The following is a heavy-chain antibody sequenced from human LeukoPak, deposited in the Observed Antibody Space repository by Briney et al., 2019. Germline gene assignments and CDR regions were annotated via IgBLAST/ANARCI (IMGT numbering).Heavy chain of an antibody. CDR2: INPNSGGT. J-gene: IGHJ4*02. D-gene: IGHD3-22*01. V-gene: IGHV1-2*02. CDR1: GYTFTGYY. CDR3: ARDVDYDSSGYYPFGY. Sequence: GASVKVSCKASGYTFTGYYMHWMRQAPGQGLEWMGWINPNSGGTNYAQKFQGRVTMTRDTSISTAYMELSRLRSDDTAVYYCARDVDYDSSGYYPFGYWGQGTLVTVSS.